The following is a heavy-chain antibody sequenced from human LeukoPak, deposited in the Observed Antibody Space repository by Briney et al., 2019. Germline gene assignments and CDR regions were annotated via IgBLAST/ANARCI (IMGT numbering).Heavy chain of an antibody. J-gene: IGHJ4*02. Sequence: SGGSLRLSCVASGFTFSYYGMHWVRQAPGKGLEWVAFIRYDGSNEYYAGSVKGRFTIPRDNSKNTLYLQMNSLRVEDTAAYYCAKIEGKYQLANIPDSWGQGTLVTVSS. CDR3: AKIEGKYQLANIPDS. D-gene: IGHD2-2*01. CDR2: IRYDGSNE. V-gene: IGHV3-30*02. CDR1: GFTFSYYG.